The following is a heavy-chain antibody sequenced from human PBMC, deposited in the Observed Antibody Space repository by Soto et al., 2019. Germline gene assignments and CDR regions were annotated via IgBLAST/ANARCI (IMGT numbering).Heavy chain of an antibody. J-gene: IGHJ6*02. CDR3: AKATTVYGMDV. CDR1: GFTFRNYA. CDR2: ISYDGSNK. V-gene: IGHV3-30*04. Sequence: PGGSLRLSCAVSGFTFRNYAMHWVRQAPGKGLEWVALISYDGSNKYYADSVKGRFTISIDNSKNTLYLQMNSLRAEDTAVYYCAKATTVYGMDVWGQGTTVTVSS. D-gene: IGHD4-4*01.